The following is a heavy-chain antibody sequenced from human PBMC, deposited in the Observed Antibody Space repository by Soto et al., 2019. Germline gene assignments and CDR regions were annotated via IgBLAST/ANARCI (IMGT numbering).Heavy chain of an antibody. V-gene: IGHV4-30-2*01. D-gene: IGHD5-12*01. CDR1: GGSISSGYYS. CDR2: IYHSGST. CDR3: AREGNLGRWLQPLDF. J-gene: IGHJ4*02. Sequence: SETLSLTCAVSGGSISSGYYSWSWIRQPPGKGLEWIGYIYHSGSTYYNPSLKSRVTISVDRSKNQFSLKLSSVTAADTAKYFCAREGNLGRWLQPLDFWGQGTLVTVSS.